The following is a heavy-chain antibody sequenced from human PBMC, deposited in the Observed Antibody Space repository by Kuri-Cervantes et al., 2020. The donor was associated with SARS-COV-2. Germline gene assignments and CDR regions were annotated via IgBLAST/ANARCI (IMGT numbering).Heavy chain of an antibody. CDR3: ARGELTTVNFRVEFPSYYYYGMDV. Sequence: GESLKISCAASGFSFSSYGMHWVRQAPGKGLEWVAVISYDGSNKYYGDSVKGRFTISRDNSKNTLYLQMNSLRAEDTAVYYCARGELTTVNFRVEFPSYYYYGMDVWGQGTTVTVSS. J-gene: IGHJ6*02. CDR2: ISYDGSNK. D-gene: IGHD4-11*01. V-gene: IGHV3-30*03. CDR1: GFSFSSYG.